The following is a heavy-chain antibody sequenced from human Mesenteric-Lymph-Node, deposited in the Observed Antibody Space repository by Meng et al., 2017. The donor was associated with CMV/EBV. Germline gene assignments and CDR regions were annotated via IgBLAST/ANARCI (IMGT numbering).Heavy chain of an antibody. D-gene: IGHD3-22*01. J-gene: IGHJ4*02. CDR1: GFTFSSYV. CDR2: ISGSGGST. Sequence: GESLKISCAASGFTFSSYVIHWVRQAPGKGLEWVSGISGSGGSTYNADSVKGRFTISRDNSKNTLYLQMNSLRAEDAAVYYCAKGLGSRLYDSSGYDYWGQGTLVTVSS. V-gene: IGHV3-23*01. CDR3: AKGLGSRLYDSSGYDY.